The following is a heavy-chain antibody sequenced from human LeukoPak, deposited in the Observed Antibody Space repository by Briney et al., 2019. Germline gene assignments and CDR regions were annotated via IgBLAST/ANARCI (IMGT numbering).Heavy chain of an antibody. Sequence: GESLKISCKGSGYSFTNYWIGWVRQMPGKGLEWMGIIYPGDSDTRYSPSFQGQVTISADKSINTSYLQWSSLKASDTAMYYCACSYCSNTSCYFDYWGQGTLVTVSS. CDR1: GYSFTNYW. D-gene: IGHD2-2*01. CDR3: ACSYCSNTSCYFDY. J-gene: IGHJ4*02. CDR2: IYPGDSDT. V-gene: IGHV5-51*01.